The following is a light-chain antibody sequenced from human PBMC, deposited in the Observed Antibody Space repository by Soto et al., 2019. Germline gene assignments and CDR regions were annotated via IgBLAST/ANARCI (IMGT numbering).Light chain of an antibody. CDR2: KDN. CDR1: SGGIATNY. V-gene: IGLV6-57*04. Sequence: NFMLTQPHSVSESPGKTVTISCTRSSGGIATNYVQWYQQRPGSAPTTMIYKDNQRPSGVPDRFSGSIDSSSNSASLTISGLKPEDEAVYDCQSFDTTNQIFGGGTKVTVL. CDR3: QSFDTTNQI. J-gene: IGLJ2*01.